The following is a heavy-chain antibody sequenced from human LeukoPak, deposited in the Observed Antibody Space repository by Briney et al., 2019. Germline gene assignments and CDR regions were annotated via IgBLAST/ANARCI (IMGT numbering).Heavy chain of an antibody. CDR3: ARTIMITFGGVIAPYFFDY. CDR2: IYHSGST. J-gene: IGHJ4*02. Sequence: SETLSLTCTVSGGSISSGGYYWSWIRQPPGKGLEWIGYIYHSGSTYYNPSLKSRVTISVDTSKNQFSLKLSSVTAADTAFYYCARTIMITFGGVIAPYFFDYWGQGTLVTVSS. V-gene: IGHV4-30-2*05. D-gene: IGHD3-16*02. CDR1: GGSISSGGYY.